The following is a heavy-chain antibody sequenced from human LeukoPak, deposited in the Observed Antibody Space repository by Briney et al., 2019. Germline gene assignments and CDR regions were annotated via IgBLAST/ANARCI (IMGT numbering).Heavy chain of an antibody. CDR3: ARNYGGYSH. Sequence: PGGSLRLSCTASGFTFSSYWMSWVRQAREKGLEWVANIQQDGSEQYYVDSVKGRFTISRDNAKNSLYLQMNSLRAEDTALYYCARNYGGYSHWGQGTLVTVSS. CDR2: IQQDGSEQ. V-gene: IGHV3-7*01. J-gene: IGHJ4*02. CDR1: GFTFSSYW. D-gene: IGHD4-23*01.